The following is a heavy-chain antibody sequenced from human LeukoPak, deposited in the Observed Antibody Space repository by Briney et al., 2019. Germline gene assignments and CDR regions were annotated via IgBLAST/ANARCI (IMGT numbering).Heavy chain of an antibody. CDR1: GVTFSSYS. CDR2: ISSSSSYI. Sequence: GGSLRLSCAASGVTFSSYSMNWVREAPGKGLECVSAISSSSSYIYYADSVKGRFTISRDNAKNSLYLQMNSLRAEDTAVYYCARGGGYCGGDCYGIDYWGQGTLVTASS. D-gene: IGHD2-21*01. J-gene: IGHJ4*02. V-gene: IGHV3-21*01. CDR3: ARGGGYCGGDCYGIDY.